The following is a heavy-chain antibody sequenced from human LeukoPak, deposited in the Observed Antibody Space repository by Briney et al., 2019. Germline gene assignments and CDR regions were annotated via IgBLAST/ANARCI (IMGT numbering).Heavy chain of an antibody. CDR2: ISQSGSII. V-gene: IGHV3-11*01. CDR3: ARNNGMDV. Sequence: GGSLRLSCATSGFIFSEYALNWVRQAPGKGLEWISYISQSGSIIHYADSVKGRFTISKDNAKNSLYLQMNSLRAEDTALYHCARNNGMDVWGQGTTVIVSS. CDR1: GFIFSEYA. J-gene: IGHJ6*02.